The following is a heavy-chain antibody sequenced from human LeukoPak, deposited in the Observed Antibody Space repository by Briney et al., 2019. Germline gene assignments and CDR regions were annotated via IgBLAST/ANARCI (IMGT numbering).Heavy chain of an antibody. V-gene: IGHV4-4*07. Sequence: PSETLSLTCTVSGVSFATYYWTWIRQPAGKGPERIGRIYSSGNTNYNPSLESRVTISIDTSKHQFSLKLTSVTAADTAVYYCARERGILRGDAFDLWGQGTMVTVSS. J-gene: IGHJ3*01. CDR2: IYSSGNT. CDR3: ARERGILRGDAFDL. CDR1: GVSFATYY. D-gene: IGHD1-26*01.